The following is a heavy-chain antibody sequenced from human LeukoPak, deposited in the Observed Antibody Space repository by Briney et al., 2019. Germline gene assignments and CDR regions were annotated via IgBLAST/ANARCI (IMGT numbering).Heavy chain of an antibody. CDR2: IYTSGST. Sequence: SQTLSLTCTVSGGSISSGSYYLSWIRQPAGKGLEWIGRIYTSGSTNYNPSLESRVTISVDTSKNQFSLKLSSVTAADSAVYYCARSYPAYDSSGYYGPDPENYNWFDPWGQGTLVTVSS. D-gene: IGHD3-22*01. J-gene: IGHJ5*02. CDR1: GGSISSGSYY. CDR3: ARSYPAYDSSGYYGPDPENYNWFDP. V-gene: IGHV4-61*02.